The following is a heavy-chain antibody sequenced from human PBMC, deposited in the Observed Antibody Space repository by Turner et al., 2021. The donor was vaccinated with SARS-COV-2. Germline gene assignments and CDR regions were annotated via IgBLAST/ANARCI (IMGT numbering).Heavy chain of an antibody. D-gene: IGHD5-18*01. CDR3: AGQLWLRGAFDI. CDR2: IYYSGST. J-gene: IGHJ3*02. V-gene: IGHV4-31*03. CDR1: GGSISSGGYY. Sequence: QVQLQESGPGLVKHSQTLSLTCTVSGGSISSGGYYWSWIRQHPGKGLEWIGNIYYSGSTYYNSSLKSRVTISVDTSKNQFSLKLSSVTAADTAVYYCAGQLWLRGAFDIWGQGTMVTVSS.